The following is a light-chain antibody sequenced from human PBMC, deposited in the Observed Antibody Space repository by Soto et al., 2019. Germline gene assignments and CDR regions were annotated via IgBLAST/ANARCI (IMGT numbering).Light chain of an antibody. CDR3: QHFSGTTIT. J-gene: IGKJ5*01. V-gene: IGKV3-20*01. CDR1: QSVSSSY. CDR2: GAS. Sequence: SPRALSLSPGEGATLSCRASQSVSSSYIAWYQQRPGQTPSLLIYGASTRATGIPDRFSGSGSGTHFTLTISRLQPGDFATYYCQHFSGTTITFGQGTRLEIK.